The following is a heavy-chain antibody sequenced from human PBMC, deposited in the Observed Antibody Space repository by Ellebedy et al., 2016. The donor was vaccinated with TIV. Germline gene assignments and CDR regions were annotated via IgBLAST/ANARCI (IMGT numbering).Heavy chain of an antibody. CDR1: GYTFTSYY. Sequence: ASVKVSXXASGYTFTSYYMHWVRQAPGQGLEWMGIINPSGGRTSYAQKFQGRVTMTRDTSISTAYMELSRVRSGDTAMYYCAREGDLPRGNWFDPWGQGTLVTVSS. J-gene: IGHJ5*02. CDR3: AREGDLPRGNWFDP. V-gene: IGHV1-46*01. D-gene: IGHD3-16*01. CDR2: INPSGGRT.